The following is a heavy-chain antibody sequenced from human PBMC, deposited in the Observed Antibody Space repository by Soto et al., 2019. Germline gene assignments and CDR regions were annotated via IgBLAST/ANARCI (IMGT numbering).Heavy chain of an antibody. CDR1: GGPFSSYP. CDR3: ARPRTTATTKGYDY. V-gene: IGHV1-69*18. D-gene: IGHD1-1*01. Sequence: QVQLVQSGAEVKKPGSSVKVSCKASGGPFSSYPLTWVRQAPGQGLEWMGRIIPIFGIVNSAQKFQGRVSIAADEATITAYMELSSLTSEDTAVSYCARPRTTATTKGYDYWAQGTLVTVS. CDR2: IIPIFGIV. J-gene: IGHJ4*02.